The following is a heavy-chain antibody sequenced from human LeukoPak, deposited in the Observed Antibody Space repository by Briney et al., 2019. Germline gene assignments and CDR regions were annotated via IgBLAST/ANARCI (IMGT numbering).Heavy chain of an antibody. CDR3: ARGAIGGYYDSSGYYYSAFDI. V-gene: IGHV3-30-3*01. D-gene: IGHD3-22*01. CDR1: GFTFSSYA. Sequence: PGRSLRLSCAASGFTFSSYAMHWVRQAPGKGLEWVAVISYDGSNKYYADSVKGRFTISRDNSKNTLYLQMNSLRAEDTAVYYCARGAIGGYYDSSGYYYSAFDIWGQGTMVTVSS. J-gene: IGHJ3*02. CDR2: ISYDGSNK.